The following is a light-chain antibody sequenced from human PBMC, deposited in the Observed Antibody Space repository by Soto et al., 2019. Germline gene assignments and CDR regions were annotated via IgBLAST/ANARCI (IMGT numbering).Light chain of an antibody. J-gene: IGKJ1*01. CDR2: DAS. Sequence: IQMTQSPSTLSASVGDRVTITCRASRSLQTWLAWYQQKPGKVPNLLIYDASSLQSGVPARFSGSGSGTEFTLTISDLQTDDFATYYCQQYTLYLETFGQGTKVDTK. V-gene: IGKV1-5*01. CDR1: RSLQTW. CDR3: QQYTLYLET.